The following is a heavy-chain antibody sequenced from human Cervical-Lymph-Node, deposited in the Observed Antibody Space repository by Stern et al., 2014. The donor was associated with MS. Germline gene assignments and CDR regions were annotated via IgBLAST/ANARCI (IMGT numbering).Heavy chain of an antibody. CDR1: GGTFSNLA. J-gene: IGHJ4*02. CDR3: ARDKEAHYFDS. Sequence: QMQLVQSGAEARKPGSSVKVSCKASGGTFSNLAISWLRQVPGQGLEWMGGIIPMFGAANYAQKFQGTVTITADESTNTVYMELSSLRSEDAALYYCARDKEAHYFDSWGQGTLVTVSS. CDR2: IIPMFGAA. V-gene: IGHV1-69*01.